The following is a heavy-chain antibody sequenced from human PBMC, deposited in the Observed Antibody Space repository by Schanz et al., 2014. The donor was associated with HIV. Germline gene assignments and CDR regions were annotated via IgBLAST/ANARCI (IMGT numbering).Heavy chain of an antibody. Sequence: QVQLVESGGGVVKPGGSLRLSCAASGFTFRDYYMSWIRQAPGKGLEWVSYVSRSGSPTSYADSVKGRCTISRDNSKNTLYLQMNSLRAEDTAVYYCARDLKYDFWSGYYYYYGMDVWGQGTTVTVSS. V-gene: IGHV3-11*04. J-gene: IGHJ6*02. D-gene: IGHD3-3*01. CDR3: ARDLKYDFWSGYYYYYGMDV. CDR1: GFTFRDYY. CDR2: VSRSGSPT.